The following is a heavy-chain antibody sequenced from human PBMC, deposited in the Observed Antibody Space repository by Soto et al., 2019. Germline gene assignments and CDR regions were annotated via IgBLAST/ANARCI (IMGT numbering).Heavy chain of an antibody. CDR3: ARVNYDFWRNEKYYLDY. V-gene: IGHV3-30-3*01. CDR1: GFTFSSYA. CDR2: ISYDGSNK. J-gene: IGHJ4*02. D-gene: IGHD3-3*01. Sequence: GGSLRLSCAASGFTFSSYAMHWVRQAPGKGLEWVAVISYDGSNKYYADSVKGRFTISRDNSKNTLYLQMNSLRAEDTAVYYCARVNYDFWRNEKYYLDYWGQGTLVTVSS.